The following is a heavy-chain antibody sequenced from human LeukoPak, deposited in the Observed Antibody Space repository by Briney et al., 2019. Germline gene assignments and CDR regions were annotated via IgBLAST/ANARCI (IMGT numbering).Heavy chain of an antibody. J-gene: IGHJ4*02. CDR1: GFTFSSYA. CDR2: ISGSGGST. V-gene: IGHV3-23*01. CDR3: AKDAPDDQKTLGRQPPYYFDY. Sequence: GGSLRLSCAASGFTFSSYAMSWVRQAPGKGLEWVSAISGSGGSTYYADSVKGRFTISRDNSKNTLYLQMNSLRAEDTAVYYCAKDAPDDQKTLGRQPPYYFDYRGQGTLVTVSS. D-gene: IGHD1-1*01.